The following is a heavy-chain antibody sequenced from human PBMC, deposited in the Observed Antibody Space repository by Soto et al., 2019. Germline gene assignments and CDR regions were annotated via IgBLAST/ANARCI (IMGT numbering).Heavy chain of an antibody. V-gene: IGHV1-2*02. D-gene: IGHD3-22*01. J-gene: IGHJ4*02. Sequence: GASVKVSCKASGYTFTGYYMHWVRQAPGQGLEWMGWINAGSGDTKYAQKFQGRVTMTRDTSASTAYMELSSLRSEDTAVYYCARVYYDSSGPTPRFDYWGQGTLVTVSS. CDR3: ARVYYDSSGPTPRFDY. CDR1: GYTFTGYY. CDR2: INAGSGDT.